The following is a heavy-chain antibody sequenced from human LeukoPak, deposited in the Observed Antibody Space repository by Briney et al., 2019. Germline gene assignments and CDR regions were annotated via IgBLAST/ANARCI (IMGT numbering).Heavy chain of an antibody. CDR1: GGSFSGYY. CDR2: INHSGST. Sequence: PSETLSLTCAVYGGSFSGYYWSWIRQPPGKGLEWIGEINHSGSTNYNPSLKSRVTISVDTSKNQFSLKLSSVTAADTAVYYCARGLVYYDYVWGSSTKRTTWAFDIWGQGTMVTVSS. V-gene: IGHV4-34*01. J-gene: IGHJ3*02. D-gene: IGHD3-16*01. CDR3: ARGLVYYDYVWGSSTKRTTWAFDI.